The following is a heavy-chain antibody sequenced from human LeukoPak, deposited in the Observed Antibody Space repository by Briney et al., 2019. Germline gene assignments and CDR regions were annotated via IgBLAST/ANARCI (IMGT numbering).Heavy chain of an antibody. J-gene: IGHJ6*03. CDR1: GGSFSSSSYY. CDR3: ARDLSSGWHYYYYMDV. Sequence: SETLSLTCTVSGGSFSSSSYYWGWIRQPPGKGLEWIGSIYYSGSTYYNPSLKSRVTVSVDTSKNQFSLNLSSLTAADTAVYYCARDLSSGWHYYYYMDVWGKGTTVTISS. V-gene: IGHV4-39*02. CDR2: IYYSGST. D-gene: IGHD6-19*01.